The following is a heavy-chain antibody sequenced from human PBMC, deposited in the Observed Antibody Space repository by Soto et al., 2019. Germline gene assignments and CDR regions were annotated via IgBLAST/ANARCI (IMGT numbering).Heavy chain of an antibody. V-gene: IGHV1-3*01. J-gene: IGHJ4*02. D-gene: IGHD6-19*01. CDR2: INAGNGNT. Sequence: ASVEVSCKASGYTFTSYAMHWVRQAPGQRLEWMGWINAGNGNTKYSQKFQGRVTITRDTSASTAYMELSSLRSEDTAVYYCARSRQWLVREPFDYWGQGTLVTVSS. CDR3: ARSRQWLVREPFDY. CDR1: GYTFTSYA.